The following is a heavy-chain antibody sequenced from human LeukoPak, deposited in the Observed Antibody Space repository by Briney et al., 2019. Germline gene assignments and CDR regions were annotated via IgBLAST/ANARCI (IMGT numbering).Heavy chain of an antibody. D-gene: IGHD6-19*01. CDR3: ARISAEAFDI. Sequence: GRSLRLSCAASGFTFDEYAMNWVRQAPGKGLEWVSYISSSSSTIYYADSVKGRFTISRDNAKNSLYLQMNSLRAEDTAVYYCARISAEAFDIWGQGTMVTVSS. CDR2: ISSSSSTI. J-gene: IGHJ3*02. V-gene: IGHV3-48*01. CDR1: GFTFDEYA.